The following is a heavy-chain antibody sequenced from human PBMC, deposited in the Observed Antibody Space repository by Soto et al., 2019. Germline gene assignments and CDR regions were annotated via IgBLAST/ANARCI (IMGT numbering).Heavy chain of an antibody. Sequence: PGGSLRLSCAASGFTVSSNYMSWVRQAPGKGLEWVSVIYSGGSTYYADSVKGRFTISRDNSKNTLYLQMNSLRAEDTAVYYCARVSSSWFYYFDYWGQGTLVTVSS. J-gene: IGHJ4*02. V-gene: IGHV3-53*01. D-gene: IGHD6-13*01. CDR1: GFTVSSNY. CDR2: IYSGGST. CDR3: ARVSSSWFYYFDY.